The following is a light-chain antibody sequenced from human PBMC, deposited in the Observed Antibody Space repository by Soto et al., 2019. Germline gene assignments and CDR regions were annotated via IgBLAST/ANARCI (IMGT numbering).Light chain of an antibody. CDR1: QSVSNNY. V-gene: IGKV3-20*01. J-gene: IGKJ1*01. Sequence: EIVLTQSPGTLSLSPGERATLACRASQSVSNNYLAWYQQKPGQAPRLVIYGASNRATGIPDRFSASGSGTGFTLTISRLEPEDFAVYYCQQYISSPLTFGQGTKV. CDR2: GAS. CDR3: QQYISSPLT.